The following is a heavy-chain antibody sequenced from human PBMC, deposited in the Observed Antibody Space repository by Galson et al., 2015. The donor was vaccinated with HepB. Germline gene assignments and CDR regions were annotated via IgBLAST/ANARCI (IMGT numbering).Heavy chain of an antibody. J-gene: IGHJ6*02. CDR2: INPSGGST. V-gene: IGHV1-46*01. D-gene: IGHD6-19*01. Sequence: SVKVSCKASGYTFTSYYMHWVRQAPGQGLEWMGIINPSGGSTNYAQKFQGRVTMTRDTSTSTVYMELSSLRSEDTAVYYCARDRQWLVSRYYYGMDVWGQGTTVTVSS. CDR3: ARDRQWLVSRYYYGMDV. CDR1: GYTFTSYY.